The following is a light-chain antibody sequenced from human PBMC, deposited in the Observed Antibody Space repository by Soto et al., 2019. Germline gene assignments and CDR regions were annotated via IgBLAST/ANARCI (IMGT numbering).Light chain of an antibody. CDR1: SSDVGAYNY. J-gene: IGLJ1*01. Sequence: QSVLTQPASVSGSPGQSITISCTGTSSDVGAYNYVSWYQQYPGTAPKVMIYEVSSRPSGVSHRFSGSKSGNTASLTISGLQPEEEADYYCSSFTSRSTFNYAFGTGTKVTVL. CDR2: EVS. CDR3: SSFTSRSTFNYA. V-gene: IGLV2-14*01.